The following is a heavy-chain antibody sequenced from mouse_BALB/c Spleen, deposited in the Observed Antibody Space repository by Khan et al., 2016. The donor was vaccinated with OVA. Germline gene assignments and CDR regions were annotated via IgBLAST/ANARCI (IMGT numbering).Heavy chain of an antibody. J-gene: IGHJ4*01. CDR2: IWGGGST. V-gene: IGHV2-6-5*01. CDR3: AKHIWSPYYGMDY. CDR1: GFSLTDHG. D-gene: IGHD1-1*02. Sequence: QMQLEESGPGLVAPSQSLSITCTVSGFSLTDHGVSWIRQPPGKGLEWLGVIWGGGSTYYNSVLKSRLSISKDNSKSQVFLKMNSLQTDDTAMYYCAKHIWSPYYGMDYWGQGTSVTVSS.